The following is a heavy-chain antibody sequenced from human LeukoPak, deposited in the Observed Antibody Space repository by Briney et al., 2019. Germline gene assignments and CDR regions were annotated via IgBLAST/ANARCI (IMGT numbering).Heavy chain of an antibody. V-gene: IGHV4-38-2*01. J-gene: IGHJ4*02. CDR1: GFSISSGYY. D-gene: IGHD6-13*01. Sequence: NPSETLSLTCAVSGFSISSGYYWGWIRHPAGKGRQWMGSIYRTGNTYNNPSLKSRVTISVDTSKDQLSLKVTSVTGADTAVYYCARAYSNTPGNYCFDCWGEG. CDR3: ARAYSNTPGNYCFDC. CDR2: IYRTGNT.